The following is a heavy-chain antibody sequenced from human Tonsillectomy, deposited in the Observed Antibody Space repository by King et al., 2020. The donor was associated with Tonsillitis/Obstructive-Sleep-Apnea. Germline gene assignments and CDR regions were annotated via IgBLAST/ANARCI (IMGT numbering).Heavy chain of an antibody. Sequence: VQLVESGGGVVQPGRSLRLSCAASGFNFRTYGMHWVRQAPGKGLEWVAVIWFDGSNKYYADSVKGRFTVSRDNSKNTMYLQMNRLRDEDTALYYCARASLQSDAFDIWGQGTMVTVSS. CDR2: IWFDGSNK. CDR1: GFNFRTYG. J-gene: IGHJ3*02. D-gene: IGHD4-11*01. V-gene: IGHV3-33*01. CDR3: ARASLQSDAFDI.